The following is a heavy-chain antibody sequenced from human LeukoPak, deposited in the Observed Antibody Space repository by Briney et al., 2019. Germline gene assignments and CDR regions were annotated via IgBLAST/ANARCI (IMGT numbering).Heavy chain of an antibody. CDR2: IYYSGST. Sequence: SETLSLTCTVSGGSISSYYWSWIRQPPGKGLEWIGYIYYSGSTNYNPSLKSRVTISVDTSKNQFSLKLSSVTAADTAVYYCASFDFDYTHEYNWFDPWGQGTLVTVSS. CDR3: ASFDFDYTHEYNWFDP. CDR1: GGSISSYY. D-gene: IGHD4-11*01. J-gene: IGHJ5*02. V-gene: IGHV4-59*01.